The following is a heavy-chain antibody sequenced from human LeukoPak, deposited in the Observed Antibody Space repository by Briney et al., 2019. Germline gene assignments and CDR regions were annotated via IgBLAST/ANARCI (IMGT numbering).Heavy chain of an antibody. CDR3: ARALEYTGYLHNWFDL. CDR1: GFTFNTYS. V-gene: IGHV3-21*01. CDR2: ISSSSKYI. J-gene: IGHJ5*02. Sequence: PGGSLRLSCAASGFTFNTYSMNWVRQAPGKGLEWVSSISSSSKYIYYADSVKGRFTISRDNAKNSLYLQMNSLRADDTAVYYCARALEYTGYLHNWFDLWGKETLVTVSS. D-gene: IGHD5-12*01.